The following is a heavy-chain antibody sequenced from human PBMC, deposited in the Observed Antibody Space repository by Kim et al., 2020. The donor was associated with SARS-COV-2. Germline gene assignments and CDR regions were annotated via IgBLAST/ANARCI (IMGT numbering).Heavy chain of an antibody. V-gene: IGHV4-59*08. Sequence: SETLSLTCSVSGDSISSYYWSWIRQTPGKGLEWIGYILYSGSTNYNPSLKSRVTISLDKPRNQFSLKLSSVTAADTAVYYCARQGEYSYGSYHWFDPWG. J-gene: IGHJ5*02. D-gene: IGHD5-18*01. CDR1: GDSISSYY. CDR3: ARQGEYSYGSYHWFDP. CDR2: ILYSGST.